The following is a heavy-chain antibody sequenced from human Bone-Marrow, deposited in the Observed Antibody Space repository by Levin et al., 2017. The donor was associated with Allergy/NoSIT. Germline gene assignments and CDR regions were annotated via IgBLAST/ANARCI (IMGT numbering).Heavy chain of an antibody. Sequence: GGSLRLSCAASGFTFSSYAMHWVRQAPGKGLEWVAVISYDGSNKYYADSVKGRFTISRDNSKNTLYLQMNSLRAEDTAVYYCASTRSSSSYAYYYYGMDVWGQGTTVTVSS. D-gene: IGHD6-6*01. CDR2: ISYDGSNK. V-gene: IGHV3-30*04. CDR1: GFTFSSYA. J-gene: IGHJ6*02. CDR3: ASTRSSSSYAYYYYGMDV.